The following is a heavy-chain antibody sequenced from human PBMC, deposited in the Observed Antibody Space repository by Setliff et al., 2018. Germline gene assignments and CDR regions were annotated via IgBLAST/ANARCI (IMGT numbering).Heavy chain of an antibody. J-gene: IGHJ4*02. V-gene: IGHV3-49*04. Sequence: PGGSLRLSCTTSGFTFGDYAITWVRQAPGKGLEWVGFIRGKPSSGTTEYAASVKGRFTISRDDSKSIAYLQMSSLKTEDTALCYCTPWTGTSRLHYWGQGTLVTVSS. CDR2: IRGKPSSGTT. CDR3: TPWTGTSRLHY. CDR1: GFTFGDYA. D-gene: IGHD1-7*01.